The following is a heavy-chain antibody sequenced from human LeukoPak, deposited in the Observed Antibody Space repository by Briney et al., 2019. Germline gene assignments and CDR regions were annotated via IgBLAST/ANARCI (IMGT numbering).Heavy chain of an antibody. CDR1: GFTFSNYD. D-gene: IGHD3-3*01. J-gene: IGHJ4*02. V-gene: IGHV3-30*18. CDR3: AEENDFVY. Sequence: GGSLRLSCAASGFTFSNYDMHWVRQAPGKGLEWVAVISYDGTNKYYADSVKGRFTISRDNSKSTLYLQMNSLRAEDTAVYYCAEENDFVYWGQGTLVTVSS. CDR2: ISYDGTNK.